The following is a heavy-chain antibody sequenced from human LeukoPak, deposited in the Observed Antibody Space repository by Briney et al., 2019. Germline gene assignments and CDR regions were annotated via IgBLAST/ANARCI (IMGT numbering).Heavy chain of an antibody. CDR1: GYTFTSYY. V-gene: IGHV7-4-1*02. D-gene: IGHD6-19*01. CDR3: ARAIAVAGTTIFDY. Sequence: ASVNVSCTASGYTFTSYYMHWVRQATGQGLEWMGWINTNTGNPTYAQGFTGRFVFSLDTSVSTAYLQISSLKAEDTAVYYCARAIAVAGTTIFDYWGQGTLVTVSS. J-gene: IGHJ4*02. CDR2: INTNTGNP.